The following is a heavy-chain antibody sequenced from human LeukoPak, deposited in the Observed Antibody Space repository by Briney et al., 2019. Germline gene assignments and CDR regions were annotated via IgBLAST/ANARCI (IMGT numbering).Heavy chain of an antibody. CDR2: IWYDGSNK. D-gene: IGHD6-25*01. Sequence: GGSLRLSCAASGFTFSSYGVHWVRQAPGKGLEWVAVIWYDGSNKYYADPVKGRFTISRDSSKNTLYLQMNSLRAEDTAVYYCAKDQRRFHEGWFDPWGQGTLVTVSS. CDR1: GFTFSSYG. V-gene: IGHV3-33*06. CDR3: AKDQRRFHEGWFDP. J-gene: IGHJ5*02.